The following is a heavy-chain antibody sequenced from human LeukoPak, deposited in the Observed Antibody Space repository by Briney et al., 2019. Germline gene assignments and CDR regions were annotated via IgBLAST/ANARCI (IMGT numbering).Heavy chain of an antibody. CDR2: ISGSGGST. D-gene: IGHD2-15*01. CDR3: AKNGGSQCYSHLDS. CDR1: GITLSNYG. Sequence: GGSLRLSCAVSGITLSNYGMSWVRQAPGKGLEWVAGISGSGGSTNYAASVKGRFTISRDNSKNTLYLQMNSLRVVDTAVYYCAKNGGSQCYSHLDSWGQGTLVTVSS. V-gene: IGHV3-23*01. J-gene: IGHJ4*02.